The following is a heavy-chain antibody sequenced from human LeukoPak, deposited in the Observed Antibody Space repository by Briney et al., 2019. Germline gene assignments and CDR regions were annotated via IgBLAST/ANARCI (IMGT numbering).Heavy chain of an antibody. CDR2: IRSKAYGGTT. CDR1: GFTFGDYA. J-gene: IGHJ5*02. V-gene: IGHV3-49*03. CDR3: SYSSGWYWFDP. D-gene: IGHD6-19*01. Sequence: GGSLRLSCTASGFTFGDYAMSWFCQAPGKGLEWVGFIRSKAYGGTTEYAASVKGRFTISRDDSKSIAYLQMNSLKTEDTAVYYCSYSSGWYWFDPWGQGTLVTVSS.